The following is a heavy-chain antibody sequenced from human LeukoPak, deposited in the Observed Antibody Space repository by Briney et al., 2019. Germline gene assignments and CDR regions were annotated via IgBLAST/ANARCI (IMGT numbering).Heavy chain of an antibody. CDR3: ARVGELRFFEWSPDY. Sequence: GGSLRLSCAASGFTFSSYSMSWVRQAPGRGLEWVSAISGSGYSTYYADSVKGRFTISRDNSKNTLFLQMNSLRGDDTALYYCARVGELRFFEWSPDYWGQGTLLTVSS. D-gene: IGHD3-3*01. J-gene: IGHJ4*02. CDR1: GFTFSSYS. V-gene: IGHV3-23*01. CDR2: ISGSGYST.